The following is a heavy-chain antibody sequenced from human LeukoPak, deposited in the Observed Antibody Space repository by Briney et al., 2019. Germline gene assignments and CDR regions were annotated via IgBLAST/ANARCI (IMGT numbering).Heavy chain of an antibody. CDR3: ALITGEYYFDY. CDR2: ISGSGGST. J-gene: IGHJ4*02. CDR1: GSTFSSYA. D-gene: IGHD1-20*01. Sequence: GGSLRLSCAASGSTFSSYAMSWVRQAPGKGLEWVSAISGSGGSTYYADSVKGRFTISRDNSKNTLYLQMNSLRAEDTAVYYCALITGEYYFDYWGQGTLVTVSS. V-gene: IGHV3-23*01.